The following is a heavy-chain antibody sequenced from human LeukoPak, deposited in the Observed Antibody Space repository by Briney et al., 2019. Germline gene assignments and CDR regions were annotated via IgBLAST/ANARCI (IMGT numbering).Heavy chain of an antibody. V-gene: IGHV3-11*04. D-gene: IGHD3-22*01. CDR2: ILSSGGAI. CDR1: GFTFSDYY. CDR3: ARGGRYYDSSAYYYFDY. Sequence: GGSLRLSCAASGFTFSDYYMSWIRQAPGKGLVWVSFILSSGGAIYYADSVRGRFTISRDNAKNSLSLQMNSLRAEDTAVYYCARGGRYYDSSAYYYFDYWGQGTLVTVSS. J-gene: IGHJ4*02.